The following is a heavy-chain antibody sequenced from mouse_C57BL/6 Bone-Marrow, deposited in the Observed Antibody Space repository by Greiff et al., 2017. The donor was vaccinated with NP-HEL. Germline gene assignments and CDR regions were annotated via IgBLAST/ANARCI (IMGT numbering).Heavy chain of an antibody. J-gene: IGHJ4*01. CDR3: ARLGDSNLNYYAMDY. CDR1: GFTFTDYY. V-gene: IGHV7-3*01. D-gene: IGHD2-5*01. Sequence: DVMLVESGGGLVQPGGSLSLSCAASGFTFTDYYMSWVRQPPGKALEWLGFIRNKANGYTTEYSASVKGRFTISRDNSQSILYLQMNALRAEDSATYYCARLGDSNLNYYAMDYWGQGTSVTVSS. CDR2: IRNKANGYTT.